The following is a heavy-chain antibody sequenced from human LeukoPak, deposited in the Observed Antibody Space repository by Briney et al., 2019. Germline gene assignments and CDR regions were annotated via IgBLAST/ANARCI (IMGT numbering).Heavy chain of an antibody. Sequence: SETLSLTCAVYGGSFSGYYWSWIRQPPGKGLEWIGEINHSGSTNYNPSLKSRVTISVDTSKNQFSLKLSSVTAADTAVYYCARAKYCSSTSCYHFDYWGQGTLVTVSS. CDR3: ARAKYCSSTSCYHFDY. CDR2: INHSGST. D-gene: IGHD2-2*01. V-gene: IGHV4-34*01. CDR1: GGSFSGYY. J-gene: IGHJ4*02.